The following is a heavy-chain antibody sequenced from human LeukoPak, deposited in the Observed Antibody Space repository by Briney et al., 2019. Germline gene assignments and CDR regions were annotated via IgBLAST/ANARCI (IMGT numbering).Heavy chain of an antibody. CDR3: ARWSGTYYADY. D-gene: IGHD1-26*01. CDR1: GYTFTSYG. Sequence: ASVKVSCKASGYTFTSYGINWVRQATGQGLEWMGWMNPNSGNTGYAQKFQGRVTMTRNTSISTAYMELTSLRSEDTAVYYCARWSGTYYADYWGQGTLVTVSS. J-gene: IGHJ4*02. CDR2: MNPNSGNT. V-gene: IGHV1-8*02.